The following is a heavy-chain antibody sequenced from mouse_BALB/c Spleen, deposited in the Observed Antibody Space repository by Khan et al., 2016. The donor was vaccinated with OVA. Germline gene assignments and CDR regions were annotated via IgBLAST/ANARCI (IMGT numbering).Heavy chain of an antibody. V-gene: IGHV5-6-5*01. J-gene: IGHJ3*01. Sequence: EVQLLETGGGLVQPGGSLKLSCEGSGFTFSNYAMSWVRQTPERRLEWVASISSGGNTYYSVSVKGRFTISRDNARNFLYLQMSSLRSEDTAMYYCARDYWFTYWGQGTLVTVSA. CDR3: ARDYWFTY. CDR1: GFTFSNYA. CDR2: ISSGGNT.